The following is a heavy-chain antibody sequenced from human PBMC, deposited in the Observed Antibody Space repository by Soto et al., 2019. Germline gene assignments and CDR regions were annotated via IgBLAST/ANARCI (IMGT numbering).Heavy chain of an antibody. D-gene: IGHD3-22*01. CDR1: GGSIRNYY. J-gene: IGHJ5*02. Sequence: PSETLSLTSTVSGGSIRNYYWSWIRQPAGKGLEWIGRVYSTGTTNYNPSLRSRVAMSVDTSKNQFSLRLDSVTAADTATYFCARDEYYDSNNWFEHWGLGTLVTVSS. CDR2: VYSTGTT. CDR3: ARDEYYDSNNWFEH. V-gene: IGHV4-4*07.